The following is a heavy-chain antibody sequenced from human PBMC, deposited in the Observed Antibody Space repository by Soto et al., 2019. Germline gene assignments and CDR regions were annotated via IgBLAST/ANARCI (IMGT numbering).Heavy chain of an antibody. Sequence: SETLSLTCTVSGGSISSYYWSWIRQPPGKGLEWIGYMFYTGTTSYHPSLKSRLTTSVDTSKNQFSLRLSSVTAADTAVYYCGRVKGDYVNPGRVFERWGPGTM. D-gene: IGHD4-17*01. J-gene: IGHJ3*01. CDR2: MFYTGTT. CDR1: GGSISSYY. CDR3: GRVKGDYVNPGRVFER. V-gene: IGHV4-59*01.